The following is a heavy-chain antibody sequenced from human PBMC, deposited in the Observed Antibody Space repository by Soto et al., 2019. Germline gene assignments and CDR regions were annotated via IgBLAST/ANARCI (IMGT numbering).Heavy chain of an antibody. Sequence: GGSLRLSCAASGFTFSSYSMNWVRQAPGKGLEWVSYISSSSTIYYADSVKGRFTISRDNAKNSLYLQMNSLRAEDTAVYYCARRTGSGWYFDYWGQGTLVTVSS. J-gene: IGHJ4*02. CDR3: ARRTGSGWYFDY. CDR2: ISSSSTI. V-gene: IGHV3-48*04. D-gene: IGHD6-19*01. CDR1: GFTFSSYS.